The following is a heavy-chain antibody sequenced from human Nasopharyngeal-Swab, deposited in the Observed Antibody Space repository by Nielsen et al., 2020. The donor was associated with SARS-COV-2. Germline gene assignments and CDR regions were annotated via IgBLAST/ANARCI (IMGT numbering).Heavy chain of an antibody. V-gene: IGHV3-53*04. CDR3: ARGRGGSDWYLDL. D-gene: IGHD3-16*01. CDR1: GFIVKDNN. Sequence: GESLKISCAASGFIVKDNNIHWVRQAPGKGLQWVSFTSSGLATDYSDSVKGRFTISRHNSDNTLYLQMNSLRPEDTAIYYCARGRGGSDWYLDLWGRGTLVTVSS. CDR2: TSSGLAT. J-gene: IGHJ2*01.